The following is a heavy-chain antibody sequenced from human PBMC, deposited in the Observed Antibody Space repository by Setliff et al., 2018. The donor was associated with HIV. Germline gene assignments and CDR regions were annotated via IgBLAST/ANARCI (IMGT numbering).Heavy chain of an antibody. CDR2: VVPTIHEA. J-gene: IGHJ1*01. CDR1: GVTFNYSF. D-gene: IGHD3-22*01. V-gene: IGHV1-69*13. Sequence: SVKVSCKASGVTFNYSFITWVRQAPGQGLEWMGGVVPTIHEATYAQKFQGRVTITADESATTVYMEMSGLTSEDTAIYYCARGADASGYFYREYFQHWGQGTLVTLSS. CDR3: ARGADASGYFYREYFQH.